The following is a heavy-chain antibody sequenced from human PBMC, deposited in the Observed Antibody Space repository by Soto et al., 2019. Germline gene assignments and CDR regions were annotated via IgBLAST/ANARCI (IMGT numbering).Heavy chain of an antibody. J-gene: IGHJ4*02. CDR1: GGTFSSYA. CDR2: IIPILGIA. D-gene: IGHD3-22*01. V-gene: IGHV1-69*10. CDR3: ARDQRGHYYDSSGYYFDY. Sequence: ASVKVSCKASGGTFSSYAISWVRQAPGQGLEWMGGIIPILGIANYTQKFQGRDTITADKSTSTAYMELSSLRSEDTAVYYCARDQRGHYYDSSGYYFDYWGQGTLVTVSS.